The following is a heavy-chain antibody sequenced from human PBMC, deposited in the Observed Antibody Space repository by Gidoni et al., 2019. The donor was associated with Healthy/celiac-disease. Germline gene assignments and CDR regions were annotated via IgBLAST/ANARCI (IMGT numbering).Heavy chain of an antibody. CDR1: GFPFDDYV. Sequence: EVQLVESGGGLVQPGRSLRLSCAASGFPFDDYVMPWVRQAPGKGLEWVSGIRWTSGSIGYADSVKGRFTISRDNAKNSLYLQMNSLRAEDTALYYCAKDMITFGGVIATYYYYGMDVWGQGTTVTVSS. J-gene: IGHJ6*02. CDR3: AKDMITFGGVIATYYYYGMDV. CDR2: IRWTSGSI. D-gene: IGHD3-16*02. V-gene: IGHV3-9*01.